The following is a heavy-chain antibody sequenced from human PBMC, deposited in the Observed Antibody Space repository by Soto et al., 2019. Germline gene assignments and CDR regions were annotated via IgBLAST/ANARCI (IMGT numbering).Heavy chain of an antibody. Sequence: QVQLVESGGGVVQPGRSLRLSCAASGFTFSSYAMHWVRQAPGKGLEWVAVISYDGSNKYYADSVKGRFTISRDNSKNTLYLKMNSLRAEDTAVYYCAREGCSGGSCYSYFDYWGQGTLVTVSS. CDR3: AREGCSGGSCYSYFDY. CDR2: ISYDGSNK. CDR1: GFTFSSYA. J-gene: IGHJ4*02. V-gene: IGHV3-30-3*01. D-gene: IGHD2-15*01.